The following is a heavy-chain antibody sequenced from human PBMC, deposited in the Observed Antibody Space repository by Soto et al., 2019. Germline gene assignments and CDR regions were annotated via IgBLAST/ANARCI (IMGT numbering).Heavy chain of an antibody. CDR1: GGTFSSYA. CDR3: ARNGRTGTLYYSGMDV. CDR2: IIPIFGTA. D-gene: IGHD1-1*01. J-gene: IGHJ6*02. V-gene: IGHV1-69*13. Sequence: SVKVSCKASGGTFSSYAISWVRQAPGQGLEWMGGIIPIFGTANYAQKFQGRVTITADESTSTAYMELSSLRSEDTAVYYCARNGRTGTLYYSGMDVWGQGTTVTSP.